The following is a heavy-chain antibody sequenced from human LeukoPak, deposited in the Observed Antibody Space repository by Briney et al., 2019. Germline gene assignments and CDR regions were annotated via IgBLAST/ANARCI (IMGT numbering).Heavy chain of an antibody. CDR3: ARDKEITNNWFDP. D-gene: IGHD3-10*01. J-gene: IGHJ5*02. V-gene: IGHV1-18*01. CDR1: GYIFTSYG. CDR2: ISTNDGNT. Sequence: GASVKVSCKASGYIFTSYGVSWVRQAPGQGLEWLGWISTNDGNTNYAQKFQDRITMTTDTSTNTAYMELKSLRFDDTAVFYCARDKEITNNWFDPWGHGTLVTVSS.